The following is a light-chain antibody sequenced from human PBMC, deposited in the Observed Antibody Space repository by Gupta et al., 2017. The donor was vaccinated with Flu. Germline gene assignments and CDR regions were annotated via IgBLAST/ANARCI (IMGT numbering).Light chain of an antibody. CDR2: AAS. CDR3: QQSYITPDT. V-gene: IGKV1-39*01. CDR1: QSISSY. Sequence: DIQMTQSPSSLSASVGDRVTITCRASQSISSYLNWYQQKPGKAPKLLIYAASSLQSGVPSRFRGSGSGTDFTLTISRLQPEDFATYYCQQSYITPDTFGQGTKMEIK. J-gene: IGKJ2*01.